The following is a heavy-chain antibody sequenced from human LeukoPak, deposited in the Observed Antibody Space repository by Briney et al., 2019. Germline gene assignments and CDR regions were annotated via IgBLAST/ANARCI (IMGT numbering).Heavy chain of an antibody. D-gene: IGHD2-2*02. CDR3: AREKLYNFDY. J-gene: IGHJ4*02. V-gene: IGHV3-21*01. Sequence: GGSLRLSCAASGFTFSGYDMNWVRQAPGKGLEWVSSISSSSSYIYYADSVKGRFTISRDNAKNSLYLQMNSLRAEDTAVYYCAREKLYNFDYWGQGTLVTVSS. CDR2: ISSSSSYI. CDR1: GFTFSGYD.